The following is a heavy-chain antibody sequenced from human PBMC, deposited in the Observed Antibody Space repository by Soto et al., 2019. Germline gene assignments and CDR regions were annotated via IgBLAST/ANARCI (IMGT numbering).Heavy chain of an antibody. J-gene: IGHJ6*02. V-gene: IGHV1-69*12. D-gene: IGHD2-2*01. CDR1: GDTFSTYT. CDR2: IIPRSATS. CDR3: AREVLVLVPTTVNSDYYYYAMDV. Sequence: QVKLVQSGAEVKKPGSSVKVSCKASGDTFSTYTITWMRQAPGQELEWIGGIIPRSATSNYAQKFQGRVTITADESTNTSYMELSRLRSEDTGVYYCAREVLVLVPTTVNSDYYYYAMDVWGQGTTVTVSS.